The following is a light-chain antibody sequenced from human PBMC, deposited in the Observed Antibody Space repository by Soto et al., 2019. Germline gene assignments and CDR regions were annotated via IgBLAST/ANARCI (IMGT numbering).Light chain of an antibody. J-gene: IGLJ1*01. CDR2: DVN. CDR3: SSYAGSSNV. CDR1: SSDVGAYNF. Sequence: QSALTQPHSVSGSPGQSVTISCTGTSSDVGAYNFASWYQQRPGTAPRLIIYDVNKRPSGVPDRFSGSKSGNTASLTISGLQAEDEADYYCSSYAGSSNVFGTGTKVTVL. V-gene: IGLV2-8*01.